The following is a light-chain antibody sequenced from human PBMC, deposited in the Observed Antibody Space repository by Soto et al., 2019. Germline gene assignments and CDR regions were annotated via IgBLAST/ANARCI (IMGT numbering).Light chain of an antibody. CDR3: AAWDDSLIGAV. CDR2: SNN. CDR1: SSNIGSNT. V-gene: IGLV1-44*01. J-gene: IGLJ7*01. Sequence: QSVLTQPPSASGTPGQRVTISCSGSSSNIGSNTVNWYQQLPGTAPKLLIYSNNQRPSGVPDRFSGSKSGTSASLAISGLQSDDEADYYCAAWDDSLIGAVFGGGTQLTVL.